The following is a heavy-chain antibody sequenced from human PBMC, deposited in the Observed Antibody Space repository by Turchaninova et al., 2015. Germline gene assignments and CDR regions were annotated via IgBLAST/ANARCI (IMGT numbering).Heavy chain of an antibody. Sequence: QVHLQAAGPGLVQPSGPLSLTRPGSGCRDSSYDGGGIRQPPGKGLEWSWYIYDSGSTNYNPSLKSRVTISVDTSKNQFSLKLSSVTAADTAVYYCAREGNDYGDYLPFSYWGQGTLVTVSS. CDR1: GCRDSSYD. J-gene: IGHJ4*02. D-gene: IGHD4-17*01. V-gene: IGHV4-59*02. CDR2: IYDSGST. CDR3: AREGNDYGDYLPFSY.